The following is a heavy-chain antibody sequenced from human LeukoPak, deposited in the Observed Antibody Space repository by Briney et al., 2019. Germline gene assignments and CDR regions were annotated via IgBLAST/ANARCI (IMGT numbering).Heavy chain of an antibody. CDR3: ARFISYYYYMDV. J-gene: IGHJ6*03. CDR1: GGSISSGGYY. V-gene: IGHV4-30-2*01. Sequence: PSETLSLTCTVSGGSISSGGYYWSWIRQPPGKGLEWIGYIYHSGSTYYNPSLKSRVTISVDRSKNQFSLKLSSVTAADTAVYYCARFISYYYYMDVWGKGTTVTVSS. CDR2: IYHSGST.